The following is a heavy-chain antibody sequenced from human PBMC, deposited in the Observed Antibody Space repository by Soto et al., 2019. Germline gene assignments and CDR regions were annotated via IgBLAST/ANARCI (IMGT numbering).Heavy chain of an antibody. V-gene: IGHV1-18*01. CDR2: ISAHNGNT. CDR3: ARGPTSDLFDY. J-gene: IGHJ4*02. Sequence: ASVKVSCKGSGYDFTTYGITWVRQAPGQGLEWMAWISAHNGNTDYAQKLQGRVTMTRDTSISTAYMELSSLRSEDTAVYYCARGPTSDLFDYWGQGTLVTVSS. CDR1: GYDFTTYG.